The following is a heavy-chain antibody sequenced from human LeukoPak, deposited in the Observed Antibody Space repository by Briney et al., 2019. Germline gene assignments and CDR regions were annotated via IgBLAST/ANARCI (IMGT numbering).Heavy chain of an antibody. Sequence: ASVKVSCKASGYTFTGYSIYWVRQTPGQKLEWMGWINPNTGRTNYAQNFQGRVTMTSDTSISTAYMELNSLRSDDTAVYYCARGTYYDSSGYSGVRLFDYWGQGTLLTVSS. CDR3: ARGTYYDSSGYSGVRLFDY. CDR1: GYTFTGYS. D-gene: IGHD3-22*01. CDR2: INPNTGRT. V-gene: IGHV1-2*02. J-gene: IGHJ4*02.